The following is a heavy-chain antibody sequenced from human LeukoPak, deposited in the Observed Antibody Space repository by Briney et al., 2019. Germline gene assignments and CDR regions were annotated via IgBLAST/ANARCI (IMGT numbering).Heavy chain of an antibody. CDR3: ARRRAHSRDAFDI. J-gene: IGHJ3*02. V-gene: IGHV3-48*04. D-gene: IGHD6-13*01. CDR2: ISSSGSTI. Sequence: GGSLRLSCAASGFTFASYAMNWVRQAPGKGLEWVSYISSSGSTIYYADSVKGRFTISRDNAKNSLSLQMNSLRAEDTAVYYCARRRAHSRDAFDIWGQGTMVTVSS. CDR1: GFTFASYA.